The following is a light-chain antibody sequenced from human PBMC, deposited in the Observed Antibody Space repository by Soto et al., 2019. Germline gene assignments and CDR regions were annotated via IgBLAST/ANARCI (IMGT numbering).Light chain of an antibody. V-gene: IGKV1-5*03. CDR1: QSISSW. J-gene: IGKJ4*01. CDR3: QQYNIYPLT. CDR2: KAS. Sequence: DIQMTQSPSTLSASVGDRVTITCRASQSISSWLGWYQQKPGKAPKLLNYKASSLESGAPSRFSGSGSGTEFTLRISSLQPEDFATYYCQQYNIYPLTFGGGTKVEIK.